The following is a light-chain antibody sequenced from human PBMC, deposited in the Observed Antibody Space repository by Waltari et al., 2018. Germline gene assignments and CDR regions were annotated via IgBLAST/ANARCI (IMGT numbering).Light chain of an antibody. CDR3: QQRGTWPPIT. V-gene: IGKV3-11*01. J-gene: IGKJ5*01. Sequence: EIVLTQSPVILSLSPGETATLSCRASQSVTNYLAWYQQRPGQAPRLLIYHASNRATGIPARFSGSGSGTDFTRTINSLGPEDFAVYYCQQRGTWPPITFGQGTRLEIK. CDR1: QSVTNY. CDR2: HAS.